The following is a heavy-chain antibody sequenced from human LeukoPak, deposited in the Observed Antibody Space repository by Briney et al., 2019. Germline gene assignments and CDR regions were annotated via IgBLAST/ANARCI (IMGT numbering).Heavy chain of an antibody. D-gene: IGHD6-19*01. J-gene: IGHJ4*02. CDR1: GFTFSSYD. Sequence: PGGSLRLSCAASGFTFSSYDMHWVRQATGKSLEWVSAITTAGDTYYPGSVKGRFTISRENAKNSLYLQMNSLRAGDTAVYYCARGAAVAGVYYFDYWGQGTLVTVSS. CDR3: ARGAAVAGVYYFDY. V-gene: IGHV3-13*01. CDR2: ITTAGDT.